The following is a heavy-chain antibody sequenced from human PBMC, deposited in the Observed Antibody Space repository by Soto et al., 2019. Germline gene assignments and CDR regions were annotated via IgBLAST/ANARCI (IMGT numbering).Heavy chain of an antibody. CDR2: IRGKAFGGTA. CDR3: ARDMAVVAGELGY. CDR1: GFTFGDYA. V-gene: IGHV3-49*03. D-gene: IGHD6-19*01. J-gene: IGHJ4*02. Sequence: PGGSLRLSCTGSGFTFGDYAMSWFRQAPGKGLEWVGFIRGKAFGGTAEYAASVRGRFTISRDNAKNSLFLQMNSLRVEDTAVYYCARDMAVVAGELGYWGQGTLVTVSS.